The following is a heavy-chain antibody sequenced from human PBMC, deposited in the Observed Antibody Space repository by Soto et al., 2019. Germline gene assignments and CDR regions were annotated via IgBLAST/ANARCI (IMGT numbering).Heavy chain of an antibody. Sequence: GSSVKVSCKVSGYPFTDYGILWMRQAPGQGLEWVAWISTYTGDTSYAQKIQDRVTLSRDISTRTVYMELRSLRSDDTAIYYCAILPHDIYEDDYWG. J-gene: IGHJ4*01. CDR2: ISTYTGDT. CDR3: AILPHDIYEDDY. CDR1: GYPFTDYG. D-gene: IGHD3-9*01. V-gene: IGHV1-18*04.